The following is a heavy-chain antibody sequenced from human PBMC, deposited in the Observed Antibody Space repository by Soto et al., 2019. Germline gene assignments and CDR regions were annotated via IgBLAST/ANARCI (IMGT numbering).Heavy chain of an antibody. CDR2: INPNSGGT. D-gene: IGHD6-13*01. V-gene: IGHV1-2*04. Sequence: ASVKVSCKASGYTFTGYYMHWVRQAPGQGLEWMGWINPNSGGTNYAQKFQGWVTMTRDTSISTAYMELSRLRSDDTAVYYCARDSPPRNNIEAAGYGMDVWGQGTTVTVSS. CDR3: ARDSPPRNNIEAAGYGMDV. J-gene: IGHJ6*02. CDR1: GYTFTGYY.